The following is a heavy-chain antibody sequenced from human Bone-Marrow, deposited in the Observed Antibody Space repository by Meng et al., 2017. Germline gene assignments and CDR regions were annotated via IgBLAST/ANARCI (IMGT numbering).Heavy chain of an antibody. J-gene: IGHJ6*02. CDR2: ISWNSGSI. CDR1: GFTFDDYA. Sequence: GGSLRLSCAASGFTFDDYAMHWVRQAPGKGLEWVSGISWNSGSIGYADSVKGRFTISRDNAKNSLYLQMNSLRADDTAVFYCARDGRGYGMAVWGQGTTVTVSS. D-gene: IGHD3-10*01. CDR3: ARDGRGYGMAV. V-gene: IGHV3-9*01.